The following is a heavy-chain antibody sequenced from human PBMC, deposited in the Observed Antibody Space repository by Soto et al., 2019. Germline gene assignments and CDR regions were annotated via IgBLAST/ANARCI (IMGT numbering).Heavy chain of an antibody. CDR1: GFIFSSYG. Sequence: GGSLRLSCAASGFIFSSYGMHWVRQAPGKGLEWLADISYDGGNKFYADSMKGRFLISRDNSKNTLYLQMNSLRVEDTAVYYCARAVKQLVRAYYYYGMDVWGQGTTVTVSS. V-gene: IGHV3-30*03. CDR3: ARAVKQLVRAYYYYGMDV. D-gene: IGHD6-13*01. CDR2: ISYDGGNK. J-gene: IGHJ6*02.